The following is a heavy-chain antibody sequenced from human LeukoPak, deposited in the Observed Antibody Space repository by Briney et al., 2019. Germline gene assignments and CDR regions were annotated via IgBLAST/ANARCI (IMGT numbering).Heavy chain of an antibody. CDR2: ISGSGGST. CDR1: GFTFSSYA. D-gene: IGHD6-6*01. V-gene: IGHV3-23*01. J-gene: IGHJ4*02. Sequence: GGSLRLSCAASGFTFSSYAMSWVRQAPGKGLEWVSAISGSGGSTYYAGSVKGRFTISRDNSKNTLYLQMNSLRAEDTAVYYCAKDRCSSSFGVLDYWGQGTLVTVSS. CDR3: AKDRCSSSFGVLDY.